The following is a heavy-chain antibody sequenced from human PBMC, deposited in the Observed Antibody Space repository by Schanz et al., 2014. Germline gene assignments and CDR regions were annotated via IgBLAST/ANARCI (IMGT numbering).Heavy chain of an antibody. J-gene: IGHJ4*02. D-gene: IGHD4-17*01. Sequence: QVQLVESGGGVVQPGRSLRLSCAASGFTFSSYGMHWVRQAPGKGLEWVAIIWYDGSNKYYADSVKGRFTISRDTSKNTLYLLLNSLRAEDTAVYYCVRDLGGDQTDYWGQGTLVTVSS. CDR3: VRDLGGDQTDY. CDR1: GFTFSSYG. CDR2: IWYDGSNK. V-gene: IGHV3-33*01.